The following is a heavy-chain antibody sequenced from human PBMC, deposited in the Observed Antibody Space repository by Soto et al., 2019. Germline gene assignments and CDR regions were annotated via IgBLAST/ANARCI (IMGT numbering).Heavy chain of an antibody. D-gene: IGHD3-3*01. CDR3: TTARTYYGFWSGYELLDY. CDR2: IKSKTDGGTT. CDR1: GFTFSNAG. J-gene: IGHJ4*02. V-gene: IGHV3-15*07. Sequence: PGGSLRLSCAASGFTFSNAGMNWVRQAPGKGLEWVGRIKSKTDGGTTDYAAPVKGRFTISRDDSKNTLYLQMNSLKTEDTAVYYCTTARTYYGFWSGYELLDYWGQGTLVTVSS.